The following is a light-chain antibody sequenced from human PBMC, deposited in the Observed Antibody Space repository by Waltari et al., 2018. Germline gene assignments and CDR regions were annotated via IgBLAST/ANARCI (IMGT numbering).Light chain of an antibody. J-gene: IGLJ1*01. Sequence: QSVLTQPPSMSGAPGQRVTISCTGSSSNIGAHYDVPWYQQLPATSPKLLISANTNRPDEVPDRFPASKSGTSAFLAIAGLQPEDEADYYCQSFDASLGYVFGTGTRVTVL. CDR2: ANT. V-gene: IGLV1-40*01. CDR1: SSNIGAHYD. CDR3: QSFDASLGYV.